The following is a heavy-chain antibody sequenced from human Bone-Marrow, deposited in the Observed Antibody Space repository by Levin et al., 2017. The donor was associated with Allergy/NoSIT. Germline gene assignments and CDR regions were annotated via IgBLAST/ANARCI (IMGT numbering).Heavy chain of an antibody. D-gene: IGHD2-21*01. J-gene: IGHJ3*02. V-gene: IGHV1-2*02. CDR2: INSNSGGT. CDR3: ARDHSGDPLNAFDI. CDR1: GYTFIDYH. Sequence: ASVKVSCKASGYTFIDYHMHWVRQAPGQGLEWMGWINSNSGGTNYAQKFQGRVTMTRDTSITTAYMELSSLTSDDTAMCYCARDHSGDPLNAFDIWGQGTMVTVSS.